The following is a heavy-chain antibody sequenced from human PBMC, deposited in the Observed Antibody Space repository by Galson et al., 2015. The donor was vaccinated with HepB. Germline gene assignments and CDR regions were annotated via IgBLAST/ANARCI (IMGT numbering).Heavy chain of an antibody. CDR1: GFIFSSYA. Sequence: SLRLSCAASGFIFSSYAMSWVRQVPGKGLEWVSLISGSGGSTYYADPVKGRFTISRDSSKNTLYLQMNSLRDEDTAVYFCAKDGGLDRGWCSSNRCSTYFFDYWGQGTLVTVSS. V-gene: IGHV3-23*01. CDR3: AKDGGLDRGWCSSNRCSTYFFDY. D-gene: IGHD2-2*01. J-gene: IGHJ4*02. CDR2: ISGSGGST.